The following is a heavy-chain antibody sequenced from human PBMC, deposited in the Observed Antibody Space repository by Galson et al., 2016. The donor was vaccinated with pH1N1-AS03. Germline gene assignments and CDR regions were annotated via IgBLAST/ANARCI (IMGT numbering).Heavy chain of an antibody. Sequence: SLRLSCAASGFTFNHYSMNWVRQAPGKGLEWVSYISSVSTTMYYADYVQGRFTITRDNAKNSPYLQMNSLTAEDTAIYYCARTSGAYFGCAFGIWGQGTMVTVSS. CDR2: ISSVSTTM. D-gene: IGHD1-26*01. V-gene: IGHV3-48*04. J-gene: IGHJ3*02. CDR1: GFTFNHYS. CDR3: ARTSGAYFGCAFGI.